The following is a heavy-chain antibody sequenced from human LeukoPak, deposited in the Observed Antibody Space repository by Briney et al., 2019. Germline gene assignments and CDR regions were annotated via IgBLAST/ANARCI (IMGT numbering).Heavy chain of an antibody. J-gene: IGHJ4*02. CDR3: ARGGGGTRDFDY. CDR2: IYYSGST. D-gene: IGHD1-1*01. CDR1: GGSISSYY. V-gene: IGHV4-59*12. Sequence: SETLSLTCTVSGGSISSYYWSWIRQPPGKGLEWIGYIYYSGSTNYNPSLKSRVTISVDTSKNQFSLKLSSVTTADTAVYYCARGGGGTRDFDYWGQGTLVTVSS.